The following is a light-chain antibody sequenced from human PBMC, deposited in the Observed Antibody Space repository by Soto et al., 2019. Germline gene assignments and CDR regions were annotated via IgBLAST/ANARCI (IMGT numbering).Light chain of an antibody. J-gene: IGKJ4*01. V-gene: IGKV3-20*01. CDR3: QQYGSSPPLT. CDR1: QSVSSSY. Sequence: EIVLTQPPGTLPLSPGERATLSCRASQSVSSSYLAWYQQKPAQVPRLLILGASSRATGIPDRFSGSGSGTTFTLTISRLEPADFAVYYYQQYGSSPPLTFGGGTKVEIK. CDR2: GAS.